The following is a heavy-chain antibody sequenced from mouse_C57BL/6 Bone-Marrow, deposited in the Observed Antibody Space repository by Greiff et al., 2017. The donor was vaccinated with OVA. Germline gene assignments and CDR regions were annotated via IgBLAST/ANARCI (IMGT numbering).Heavy chain of an antibody. CDR3: AELTGTGYFDV. J-gene: IGHJ1*03. Sequence: QVQLKESGPELVKPGASVKISCKASGYSFTSYYIHWVKQRPGQGLEWIGWIYPGSGNTKYNEKFKGKATLTADTSSSTAYMQLSSLTSEDSAVYYCAELTGTGYFDVWGTGTTVTVSS. V-gene: IGHV1-66*01. CDR2: IYPGSGNT. CDR1: GYSFTSYY. D-gene: IGHD4-1*01.